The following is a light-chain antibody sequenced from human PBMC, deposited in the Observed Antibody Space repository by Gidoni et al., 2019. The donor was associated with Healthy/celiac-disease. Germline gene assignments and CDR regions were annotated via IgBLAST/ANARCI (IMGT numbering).Light chain of an antibody. CDR2: GAS. CDR1: QSVSSSY. J-gene: IGKJ2*01. Sequence: SQSVSSSYLAWYQQKHGQAPRHLIYGASSRATGIPDRFSGSGSGTDFTLTISRLEPDDFAVYYCQQYGSSPPYTFGQGTKLEIK. V-gene: IGKV3-20*01. CDR3: QQYGSSPPYT.